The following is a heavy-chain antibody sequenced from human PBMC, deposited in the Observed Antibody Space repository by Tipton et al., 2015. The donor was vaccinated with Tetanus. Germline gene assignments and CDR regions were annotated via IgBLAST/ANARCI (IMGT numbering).Heavy chain of an antibody. CDR3: VKEKSGYYDSSGYYRYFDY. V-gene: IGHV3-43*01. D-gene: IGHD3-22*01. Sequence: TASGFVLDDYTMHWVRQAPGQGLEWVSMITWHSSSSTYVDSVKGRFTISRENSKNSLLLQMNSLGVEDTAVYYCVKEKSGYYDSSGYYRYFDYWGQGTLVTVSS. J-gene: IGHJ4*02. CDR1: GFVLDDYT. CDR2: ITWHSSSS.